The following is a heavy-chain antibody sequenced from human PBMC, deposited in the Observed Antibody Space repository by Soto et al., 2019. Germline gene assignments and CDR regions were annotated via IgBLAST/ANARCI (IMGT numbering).Heavy chain of an antibody. D-gene: IGHD3-3*01. Sequence: SETLSLTCTVSGRSMSCYYWSWIRQPAGERLEWIGRIDNSGSTNYNPSLKSRITMSADTSRNQFSLKLNSVTAADTAVYYCARGGQDFWSGPFDYWGQGALVTVSS. J-gene: IGHJ4*02. CDR1: GRSMSCYY. CDR3: ARGGQDFWSGPFDY. CDR2: IDNSGST. V-gene: IGHV4-4*07.